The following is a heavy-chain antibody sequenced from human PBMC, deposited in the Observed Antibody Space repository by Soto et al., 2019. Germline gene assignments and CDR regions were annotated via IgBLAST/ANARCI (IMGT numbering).Heavy chain of an antibody. Sequence: SETLSLTCTVSGGSISSGGYYWSWIRQHPGKGLEWIGYIYYSGSTYYNPSLKSRVTISVDTSKNQFSLKLSSVTAADTAVYYCARDRDSGYDFVGYYYYYVMDFWGQGSTVTVSS. CDR1: GGSISSGGYY. D-gene: IGHD5-12*01. J-gene: IGHJ6*02. CDR2: IYYSGST. V-gene: IGHV4-31*03. CDR3: ARDRDSGYDFVGYYYYYVMDF.